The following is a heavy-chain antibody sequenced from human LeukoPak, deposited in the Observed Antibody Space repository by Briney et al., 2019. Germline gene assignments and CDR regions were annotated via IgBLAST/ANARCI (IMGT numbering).Heavy chain of an antibody. V-gene: IGHV3-66*01. CDR3: AKDLGDIVVVPAAIFAFDI. CDR2: IYSGGST. Sequence: GGSLRLSCAASGFTVSSNYMSWVRQAPGKGLDWVSVIYSGGSTYYADSVKGRFTISRDNSKNTLYLQMNSLRVEDTAVYYCAKDLGDIVVVPAAIFAFDIWGQGTMVTVSS. J-gene: IGHJ3*02. CDR1: GFTVSSNY. D-gene: IGHD2-2*02.